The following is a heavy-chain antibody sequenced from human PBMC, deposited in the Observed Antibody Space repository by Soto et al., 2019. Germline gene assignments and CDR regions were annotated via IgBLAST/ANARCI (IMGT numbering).Heavy chain of an antibody. V-gene: IGHV4-4*02. Sequence: TSETLSLTCTVSCGSISRSNWWIWVRHPPVKSLEWIGEIYHSGSTNYNPSLKSRVTISVDKSKNQFSLKLSSVTAADTAVYYCARDFSGSYPVYYYYGMDVWGQGTTVTVS. J-gene: IGHJ6*02. CDR1: CGSISRSNW. CDR3: ARDFSGSYPVYYYYGMDV. CDR2: IYHSGST. D-gene: IGHD1-26*01.